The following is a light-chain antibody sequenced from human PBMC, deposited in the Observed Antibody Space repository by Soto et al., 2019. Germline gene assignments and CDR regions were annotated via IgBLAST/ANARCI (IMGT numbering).Light chain of an antibody. Sequence: EIVLTQSPGTLSLPPGERATLSCRASQSITSNYLAWYQQKPGQAPRLLIYGASSRATGIPDRFSGSGSGTDFTLTISRLDPEDFAVYYCQQYGSSPWTFGQGTKVDIK. CDR2: GAS. CDR1: QSITSNY. CDR3: QQYGSSPWT. V-gene: IGKV3-20*01. J-gene: IGKJ1*01.